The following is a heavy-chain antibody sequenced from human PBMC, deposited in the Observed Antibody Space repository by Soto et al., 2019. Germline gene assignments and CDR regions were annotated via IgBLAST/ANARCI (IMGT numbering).Heavy chain of an antibody. CDR3: ARGSGSSGAGCX. D-gene: IGHD6-6*01. V-gene: IGHV1-69*13. J-gene: IGHJ4*02. CDR2: IIPIFGTA. Sequence: SMKVSCKASGGTFSSYAISWVRQAPGQGLEWMGGIIPIFGTANYAKKFQGRVKITADESTSTAYMELSSLRSEDTAVYYCARGSGSSGAGCXWGQGTLFTVSX. CDR1: GGTFSSYA.